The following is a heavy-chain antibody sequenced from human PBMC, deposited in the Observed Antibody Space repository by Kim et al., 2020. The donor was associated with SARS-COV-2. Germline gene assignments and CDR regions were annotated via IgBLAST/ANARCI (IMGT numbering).Heavy chain of an antibody. CDR3: ARETSPQYGDYGGAIDY. J-gene: IGHJ4*02. D-gene: IGHD4-17*01. Sequence: KSRVTISVHTSKNQFSLKLSSVTAADTAVYYCARETSPQYGDYGGAIDYWGQGTLVTVSS. V-gene: IGHV4-30-2*04.